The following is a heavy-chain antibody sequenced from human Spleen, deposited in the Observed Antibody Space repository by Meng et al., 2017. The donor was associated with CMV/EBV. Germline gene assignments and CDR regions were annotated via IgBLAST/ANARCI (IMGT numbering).Heavy chain of an antibody. D-gene: IGHD3-3*01. Sequence: SETLSLTCAVYGVFFRDAFWTWIRQPPGKGLEWIGETSHGGVSNYNPSFKSRVTMSVDTSKNQFSLRLTSVTAADTAVYYCARIPAKFWSGYFDYWSQGAPVTVSS. CDR2: TSHGGVS. J-gene: IGHJ4*02. CDR1: GVFFRDAF. CDR3: ARIPAKFWSGYFDY. V-gene: IGHV4-34*01.